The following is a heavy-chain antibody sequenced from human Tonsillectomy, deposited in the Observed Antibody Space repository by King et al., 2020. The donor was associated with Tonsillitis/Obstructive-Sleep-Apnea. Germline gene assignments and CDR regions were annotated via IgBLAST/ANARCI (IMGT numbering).Heavy chain of an antibody. D-gene: IGHD5-24*01. V-gene: IGHV5-51*03. CDR1: GYSFTSYW. CDR3: ASPGVEMATIVSDYNGMDV. CDR2: IYPGDSDT. J-gene: IGHJ6*02. Sequence: QLVQSGAEVKKPGESLRISCKASGYSFTSYWIAWVRQMPGKGLEWMGIIYPGDSDTRYSPSFQGQVTISADKSISTAYVQWNSLKASDTAMYYCASPGVEMATIVSDYNGMDVWGQGTTVTVSS.